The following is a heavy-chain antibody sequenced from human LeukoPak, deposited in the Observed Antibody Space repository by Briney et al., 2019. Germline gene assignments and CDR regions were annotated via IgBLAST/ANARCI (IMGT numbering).Heavy chain of an antibody. V-gene: IGHV3-7*03. J-gene: IGHJ4*02. CDR1: GLTFINYW. CDR3: ARIEYSGNGNLY. CDR2: INRDGSGK. Sequence: GGSLRLSCAGSGLTFINYWMTWVRQVPGKGLEWVANINRDGSGKYYLPSVRGRFTISKDDAKDSLYLQMDSLRPEDTAIYYCARIEYSGNGNLYWGQGTLVTVSS. D-gene: IGHD1-26*01.